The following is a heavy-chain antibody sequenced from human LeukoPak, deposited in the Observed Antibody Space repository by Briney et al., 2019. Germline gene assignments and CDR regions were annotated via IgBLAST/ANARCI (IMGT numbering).Heavy chain of an antibody. J-gene: IGHJ6*02. CDR3: ARKLGDYKTGDYYYGMDV. Sequence: SVKVSCKASGGTFSSYTISWVRQAPGQGLEWMGRTIPILGIANYAQKFQGRVTITAGKSTSTAYMELSSLRSEDTAVYYCARKLGDYKTGDYYYGMDVWGHGTTVTVSS. CDR1: GGTFSSYT. D-gene: IGHD4-17*01. V-gene: IGHV1-69*02. CDR2: TIPILGIA.